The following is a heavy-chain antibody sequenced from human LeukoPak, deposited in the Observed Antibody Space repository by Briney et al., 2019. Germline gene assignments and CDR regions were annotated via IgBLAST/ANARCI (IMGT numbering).Heavy chain of an antibody. D-gene: IGHD2-15*01. CDR1: GFTFSSYE. CDR2: ISSSGSTI. Sequence: GGSLRLSCAASGFTFSSYEMNWVRQGPGKGLEWVSYISSSGSTIYYADSVKGRFTISRDNAKNSLYLQMNSLRAEDTAVYYCARAGYCSGGSCHSGRLYAFDIWGQGTMVTVSS. J-gene: IGHJ3*02. CDR3: ARAGYCSGGSCHSGRLYAFDI. V-gene: IGHV3-48*03.